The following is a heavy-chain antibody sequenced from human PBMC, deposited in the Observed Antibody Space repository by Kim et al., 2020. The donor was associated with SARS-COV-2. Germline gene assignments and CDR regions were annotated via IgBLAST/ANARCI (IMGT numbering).Heavy chain of an antibody. CDR3: ALPIGQSSTSFDY. CDR2: ISYDGSNK. V-gene: IGHV3-30-3*01. Sequence: GGSLRLSCAASGFTFSSYAMHWVRQAPGKGLEWVAVISYDGSNKYYADSVKGRFTISRDNSKNTLYLQMNSLRAEDTAVYYCALPIGQSSTSFDYWGQGT. D-gene: IGHD2-2*01. CDR1: GFTFSSYA. J-gene: IGHJ4*02.